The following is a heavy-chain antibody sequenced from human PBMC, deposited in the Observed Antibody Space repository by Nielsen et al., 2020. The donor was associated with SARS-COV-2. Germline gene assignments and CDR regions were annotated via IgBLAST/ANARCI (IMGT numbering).Heavy chain of an antibody. CDR1: GFTFSSYA. V-gene: IGHV3-30*04. CDR2: ISYDGSNK. CDR3: ARGQHQNFDY. J-gene: IGHJ4*02. Sequence: GESLKISCAASGFTFSSYAMHWVRQAPGKGLEWVAVISYDGSNKYYADSVKGRFTISRDNSKNTLYLQMNSLRAEDTAVYYCARGQHQNFDYWGQGTLVTVSS.